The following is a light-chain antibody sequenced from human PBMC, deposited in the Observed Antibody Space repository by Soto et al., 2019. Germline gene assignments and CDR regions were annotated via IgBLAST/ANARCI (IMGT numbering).Light chain of an antibody. CDR3: LQVKTFPRT. Sequence: DIQMTQSPSSLSASVGDRVTITCRASQSISSYLNWYQQKPGRAPKYLIQAASMVQSGVPSRFSASGSGTDFTLTIDSLEPEDFATYYCLQVKTFPRTFGQGTRLEIK. CDR2: AAS. V-gene: IGKV1-39*01. CDR1: QSISSY. J-gene: IGKJ1*01.